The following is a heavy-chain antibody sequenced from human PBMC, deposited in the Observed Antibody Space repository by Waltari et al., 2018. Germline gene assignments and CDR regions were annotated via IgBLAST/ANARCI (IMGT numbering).Heavy chain of an antibody. CDR2: MYYSGPT. CDR3: ARDRDNSGYPRLHD. Sequence: QMQLQESCPGLVKPSVTLSLTCTVSGGSINSYSWSWIRQPPWKGLEWIGYMYYSGPTNYNPSLKSRVTISVETSKNQFSLRLSSVTAADTAVYYCARDRDNSGYPRLHDWGQGTLVTVSS. CDR1: GGSINSYS. J-gene: IGHJ4*02. D-gene: IGHD3-22*01. V-gene: IGHV4-59*01.